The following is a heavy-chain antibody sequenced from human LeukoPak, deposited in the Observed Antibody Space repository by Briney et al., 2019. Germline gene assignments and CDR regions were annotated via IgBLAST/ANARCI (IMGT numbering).Heavy chain of an antibody. D-gene: IGHD3-22*01. CDR3: VRVMNYYDSSGYGNYFDY. Sequence: GGSLRLSCGASGFTFSSYWMNWVRQAPGKGLEWVANIKEDGSEKYYVDSVKGRLTISRDNTKNSLYLQMNSLRAEDTALYYCVRVMNYYDSSGYGNYFDYWGQGTLVTVSS. J-gene: IGHJ4*02. CDR2: IKEDGSEK. CDR1: GFTFSSYW. V-gene: IGHV3-7*01.